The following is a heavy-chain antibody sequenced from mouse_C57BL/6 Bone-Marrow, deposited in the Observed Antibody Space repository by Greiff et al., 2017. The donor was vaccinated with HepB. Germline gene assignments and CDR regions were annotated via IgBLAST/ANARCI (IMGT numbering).Heavy chain of an antibody. Sequence: VQLQQPGAELVRPGSSVKLSCKASGYTFTSYWMDWVKQRPGQGLEWIGNIYPSDSETHYNQKFKYKATLTVDKSSSTAYMQLSSLTSEDSAVYYCARGGKNDGSRTTYWGQVTLVTVSA. CDR1: GYTFTSYW. V-gene: IGHV1-61*01. CDR3: ARGGKNDGSRTTY. CDR2: IYPSDSET. J-gene: IGHJ3*01. D-gene: IGHD1-1*01.